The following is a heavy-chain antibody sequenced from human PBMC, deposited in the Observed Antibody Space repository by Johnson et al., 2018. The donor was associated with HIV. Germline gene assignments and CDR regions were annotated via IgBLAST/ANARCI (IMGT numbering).Heavy chain of an antibody. CDR2: INSNGTST. J-gene: IGHJ3*01. Sequence: VQLVESGGGLVQPGGSLRLSCAPSGFTFSSFWIHWVRQAPGKGLVWVSRINSNGTSTYYGDSVKGRFTISSGNSKNTLYLQMDSLRAVDTAVFYCAKDRIRSTAPDTFDVWGQGTMVTVSS. D-gene: IGHD5-18*01. CDR3: AKDRIRSTAPDTFDV. CDR1: GFTFSSFW. V-gene: IGHV3-74*01.